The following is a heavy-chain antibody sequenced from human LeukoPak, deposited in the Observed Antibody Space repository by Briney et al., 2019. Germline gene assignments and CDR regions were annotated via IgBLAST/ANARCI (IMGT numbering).Heavy chain of an antibody. J-gene: IGHJ1*01. CDR2: MKSKTDGGTI. CDR3: TTDLSELDDSGYYAKYFHH. D-gene: IGHD3-22*01. V-gene: IGHV3-15*01. CDR1: GFTFSKVW. Sequence: PGGSLRLSCAASGFTFSKVWMSWVRQAPGKGLEWVGRMKSKTDGGTIDYAAPVKGRFTISRDDSKDTLFLQMNSLKTEDTAVYYCTTDLSELDDSGYYAKYFHHWGQGTLVSVSS.